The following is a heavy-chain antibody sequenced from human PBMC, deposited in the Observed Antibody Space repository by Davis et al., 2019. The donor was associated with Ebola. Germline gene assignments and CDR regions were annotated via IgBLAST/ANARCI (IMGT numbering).Heavy chain of an antibody. J-gene: IGHJ3*02. D-gene: IGHD2-15*01. Sequence: GESLKISCAASGFTFSSYSMNWVRQAPGKGLEWVSSISSSSSYIYYADSVKGRFTISRDNAKNSLYLQMNSLRAEDTAVYYCARVRYCSGGSCYRNDAFDIWGQGTMVTVSS. V-gene: IGHV3-21*01. CDR3: ARVRYCSGGSCYRNDAFDI. CDR1: GFTFSSYS. CDR2: ISSSSSYI.